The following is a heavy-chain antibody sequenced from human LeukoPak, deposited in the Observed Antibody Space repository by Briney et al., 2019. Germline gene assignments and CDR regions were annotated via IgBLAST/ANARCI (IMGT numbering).Heavy chain of an antibody. D-gene: IGHD4-17*01. CDR2: IHYNGNT. V-gene: IGHV4-39*01. CDR3: AIRYDYGDYFNWFDP. CDR1: GGSISSSSYY. Sequence: PSETLSLTCSVSGGSISSSSYYWGWIRQPPGKGLEWIGSIHYNGNTYYNPSLTSRVAISVDTSKNQLSLKLSSVTAADTAVYYCAIRYDYGDYFNWFDPRGQGTLVTVSS. J-gene: IGHJ5*02.